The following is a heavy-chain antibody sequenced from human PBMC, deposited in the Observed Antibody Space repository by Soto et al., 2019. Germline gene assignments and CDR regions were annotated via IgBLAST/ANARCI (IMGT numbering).Heavy chain of an antibody. V-gene: IGHV1-8*01. CDR1: GYTFTSYD. CDR3: ARVASYYYGSGSYSYFDY. CDR2: MNPNSGNT. J-gene: IGHJ4*02. D-gene: IGHD3-10*01. Sequence: ASVKVSCKASGYTFTSYDINWVRQATGQGLEWMGWMNPNSGNTGYAQKFQGRVTMTRNTSISTAYMELSSLRSEDTAVYYCARVASYYYGSGSYSYFDYWGQGTLSTGSS.